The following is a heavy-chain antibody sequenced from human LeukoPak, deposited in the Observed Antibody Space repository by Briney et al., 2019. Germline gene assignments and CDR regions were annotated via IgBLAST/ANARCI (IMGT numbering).Heavy chain of an antibody. CDR2: ISGSGGST. CDR1: GFTFSSYA. V-gene: IGHV3-23*01. CDR3: AKINTGFLEWLGYYYMDV. D-gene: IGHD3-3*01. Sequence: PGGSLRLSCAASGFTFSSYAMSWVRQAPGKGLEWVSAISGSGGSTYYADSVKGRFTISRDNSKNTLYLQMNSLRAEDTAVYYCAKINTGFLEWLGYYYMDVWGKGTTVTVSS. J-gene: IGHJ6*03.